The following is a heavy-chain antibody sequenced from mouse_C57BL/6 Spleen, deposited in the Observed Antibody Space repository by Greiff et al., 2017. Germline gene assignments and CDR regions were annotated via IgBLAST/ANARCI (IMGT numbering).Heavy chain of an antibody. CDR1: GFTFSSYG. CDR2: ISSGGSYT. V-gene: IGHV5-6*01. Sequence: EVQLVESGGDLVKPGGSLKLSCAASGFTFSSYGMSWVRQTPDKRLEWVATISSGGSYTYYPDSVKGRFTISRDNAKNTLYLQMSSLKSEDTAMYYCARQRSTMIQGSAMDYWGQGTSVTVSS. D-gene: IGHD2-4*01. CDR3: ARQRSTMIQGSAMDY. J-gene: IGHJ4*01.